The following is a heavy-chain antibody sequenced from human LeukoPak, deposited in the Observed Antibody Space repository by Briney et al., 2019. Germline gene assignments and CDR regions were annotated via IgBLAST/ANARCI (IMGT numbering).Heavy chain of an antibody. V-gene: IGHV4-59*01. J-gene: IGHJ4*02. CDR1: GGSISSYY. Sequence: SETLSLTCTVSGGSISSYYWSWIRQPPGKGLEWIGYISYSGSTNYNPSLKSRVTISVETSKNRVSLKLNSVTAADTAVYYCARRMPAGTVDYWGQGTLVTVSS. D-gene: IGHD6-19*01. CDR3: ARRMPAGTVDY. CDR2: ISYSGST.